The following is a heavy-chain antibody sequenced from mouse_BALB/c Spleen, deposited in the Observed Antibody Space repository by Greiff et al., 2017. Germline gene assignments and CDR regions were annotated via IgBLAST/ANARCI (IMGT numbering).Heavy chain of an antibody. V-gene: IGHV5-6-5*01. J-gene: IGHJ4*01. CDR3: ARPLWSPYAMDY. CDR1: GFTFSSYA. CDR2: ISSGGST. Sequence: EVHLVESGGGLVKPGGSLKLSCAASGFTFSSYAMSWVRQTPEKRLEWVASISSGGSTYYPDSVKGRFTISRDNARNILYLQMSSLRSEDTAMYYCARPLWSPYAMDYWGQGTSVTVSS. D-gene: IGHD1-1*02.